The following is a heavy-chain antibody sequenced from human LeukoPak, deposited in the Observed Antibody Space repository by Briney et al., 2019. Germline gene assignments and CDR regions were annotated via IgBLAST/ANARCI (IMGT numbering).Heavy chain of an antibody. CDR3: AKYTRIAAAGNFDY. V-gene: IGHV3-11*03. D-gene: IGHD6-13*01. Sequence: PGGSLRLSCAASGFTFSDYYMSWIRQAPGKGLEWVSYISSSSSYTNYADSVKGRFTISRDNSKNTLYLQMNSLRAEDTAVYYCAKYTRIAAAGNFDYWGQGTLVTVSS. J-gene: IGHJ4*02. CDR2: ISSSSSYT. CDR1: GFTFSDYY.